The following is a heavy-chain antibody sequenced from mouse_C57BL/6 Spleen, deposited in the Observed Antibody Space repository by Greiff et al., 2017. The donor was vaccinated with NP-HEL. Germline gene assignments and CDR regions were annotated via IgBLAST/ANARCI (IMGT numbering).Heavy chain of an antibody. CDR3: ASDPTMGDY. CDR1: GYTFTSYW. V-gene: IGHV1-59*01. Sequence: QVQLQQPGAELVRPGTSVKLSCKASGYTFTSYWMHWVKQRPGQGLEWIGVIDPSDSYTNYNQKFKGKATLTVDTSSSTAYMQLSSLTSEDSAVYYCASDPTMGDYWGQGTSVTVSS. D-gene: IGHD1-1*02. CDR2: IDPSDSYT. J-gene: IGHJ4*01.